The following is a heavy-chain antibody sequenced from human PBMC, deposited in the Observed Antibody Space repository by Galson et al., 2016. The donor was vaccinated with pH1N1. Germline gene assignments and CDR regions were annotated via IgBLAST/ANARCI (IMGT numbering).Heavy chain of an antibody. CDR3: AKLGYCSGDCQSVGPWGYFDY. CDR2: IYPGDSDI. Sequence: QSGAEVKKPGESLKISCKGSGYSFSKSWIAWVRQMPGKGLEWMAIIYPGDSDIRYSPSFQGQVTISADKSIATAYLQWSSLRASDTAMYYCAKLGYCSGDCQSVGPWGYFDYWGQGTLVSVSS. V-gene: IGHV5-51*01. D-gene: IGHD2-21*02. J-gene: IGHJ4*02. CDR1: GYSFSKSW.